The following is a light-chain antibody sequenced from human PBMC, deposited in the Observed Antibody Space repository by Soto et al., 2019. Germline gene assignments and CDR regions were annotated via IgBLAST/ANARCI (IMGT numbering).Light chain of an antibody. J-gene: IGKJ4*01. CDR3: QHYGSSPFT. V-gene: IGKV3-20*01. Sequence: EIVLTQSPGTLSLSPGERATLSCRASQSVSSSYLAWYQQKPGQAPRLLIYGASSRATGIPDRFSGSGSGTDFPLTISRLEPEDFAVYYFQHYGSSPFTFGGGTKVEIK. CDR2: GAS. CDR1: QSVSSSY.